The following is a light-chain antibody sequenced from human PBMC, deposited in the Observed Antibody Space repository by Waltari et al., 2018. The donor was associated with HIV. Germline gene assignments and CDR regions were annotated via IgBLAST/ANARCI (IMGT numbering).Light chain of an antibody. V-gene: IGKV3-20*01. Sequence: EIVLTQSPGTLSLSPGDRATLSCRASQSVSSTYLAWYQQKPGQAPRLLIYGASSRATGIPDRFSGSGSGTDFTLTISRLEPEDCAVYYCQQYGSSPQTFGQGTKVEIK. J-gene: IGKJ1*01. CDR2: GAS. CDR1: QSVSSTY. CDR3: QQYGSSPQT.